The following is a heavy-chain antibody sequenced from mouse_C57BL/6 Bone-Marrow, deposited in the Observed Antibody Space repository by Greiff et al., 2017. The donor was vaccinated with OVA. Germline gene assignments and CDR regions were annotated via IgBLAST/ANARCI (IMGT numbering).Heavy chain of an antibody. D-gene: IGHD1-1*01. J-gene: IGHJ3*01. Sequence: VQLQQSGAELVRPGSSVKLSCKASGYTFTSYWMDWVKQRPGQGLEWIGNIYPSDSETHYNQKFKDKATLTVDKSSSTAYMQLSSLTSEDSAVYYCASGYYYGLAYWGQGTLVTVSA. CDR3: ASGYYYGLAY. V-gene: IGHV1-61*01. CDR2: IYPSDSET. CDR1: GYTFTSYW.